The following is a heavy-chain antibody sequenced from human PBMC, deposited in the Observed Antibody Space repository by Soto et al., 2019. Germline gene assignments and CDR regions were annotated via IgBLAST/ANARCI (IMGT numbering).Heavy chain of an antibody. D-gene: IGHD3-3*01. CDR1: GFTFRSYA. Sequence: EVQLLESGGGLVQPGGSLRLSCTASGFTFRSYAMTWVRQAPGKGLEWVSTISDSGADTYYADSVKGRFTISRDNFENTLYLQVNSLRAEDTAVYYCARPARRAIFGVLDYWGQGTLVTVSS. J-gene: IGHJ4*02. V-gene: IGHV3-23*01. CDR2: ISDSGADT. CDR3: ARPARRAIFGVLDY.